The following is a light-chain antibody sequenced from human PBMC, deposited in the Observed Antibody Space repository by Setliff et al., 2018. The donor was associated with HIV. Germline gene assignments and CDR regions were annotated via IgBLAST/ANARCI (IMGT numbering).Light chain of an antibody. J-gene: IGLJ1*01. CDR3: SSYTSSGAYV. CDR2: EVS. Sequence: QSVLTQPPSASGSPGQSVTISCTGTSSDVGGYNLVSWYQQYPGKVPKLVIFEVSKRPSGVPDRFSGSKSGNTASLTISGLQAEDEADYYCSSYTSSGAYVFGTGTKVTVL. CDR1: SSDVGGYNL. V-gene: IGLV2-8*01.